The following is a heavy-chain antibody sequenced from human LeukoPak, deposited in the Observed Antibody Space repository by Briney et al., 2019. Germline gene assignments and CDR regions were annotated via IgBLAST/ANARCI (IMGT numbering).Heavy chain of an antibody. CDR2: IYPGDSDT. CDR1: GYSFTKYW. D-gene: IGHD3-10*01. J-gene: IGHJ5*02. CDR3: ARHVNWRSGQSWFDP. Sequence: GESLKISFKGSGYSFTKYWIGWVRQMPGKGPEWMGVIYPGDSDTNYSPSFQGHVTMSVDKSISTAYLQWSSLKASDTAMYFCARHVNWRSGQSWFDPWGQGTLVTVSS. V-gene: IGHV5-51*01.